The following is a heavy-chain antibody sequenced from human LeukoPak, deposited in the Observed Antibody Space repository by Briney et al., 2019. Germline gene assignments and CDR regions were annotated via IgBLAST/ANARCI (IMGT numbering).Heavy chain of an antibody. J-gene: IGHJ4*02. CDR3: ARLSGGSYYFDY. CDR2: ISSSSSYI. D-gene: IGHD1-26*01. Sequence: PGGSLRLSCAASGLTFSSYSMNWVRQAPGKGLEWVSSISSSSSYIYYADSVKGRFTISRDNAKNSLYLQMNSLRAEDTAVYYCARLSGGSYYFDYWGQGTLVTVSS. V-gene: IGHV3-21*01. CDR1: GLTFSSYS.